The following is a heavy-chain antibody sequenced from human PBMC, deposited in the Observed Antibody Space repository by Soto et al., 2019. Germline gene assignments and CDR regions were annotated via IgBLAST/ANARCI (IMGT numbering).Heavy chain of an antibody. D-gene: IGHD3-9*01. CDR2: IYYSGST. J-gene: IGHJ3*02. CDR1: GGSISSGDYY. Sequence: SETLSLTCTVSGGSISSGDYYWSWIRQPPGKGLEWIGYIYYSGSTYYNPSLKSRVTISVDTSKNQFSLKLSSVTAADTAVYYCARVYTSYDILTGYLTRDAFDIWGQGTMVT. CDR3: ARVYTSYDILTGYLTRDAFDI. V-gene: IGHV4-30-4*01.